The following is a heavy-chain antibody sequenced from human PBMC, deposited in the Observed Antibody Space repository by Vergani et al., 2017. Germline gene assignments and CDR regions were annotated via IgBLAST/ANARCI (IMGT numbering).Heavy chain of an antibody. CDR1: GCSISSYY. Sequence: QVQLQESGPGLVKPSETLSLTCTVSGCSISSYYWSWIRQPPGKGLAWIGYIYYSGSTNYNPSLKSRVTISVDTSKNQFSLKLSSVTAADTAVYYCAREGYSSSSFDYWGQGTLVTVSS. V-gene: IGHV4-59*01. J-gene: IGHJ4*02. CDR2: IYYSGST. CDR3: AREGYSSSSFDY. D-gene: IGHD6-6*01.